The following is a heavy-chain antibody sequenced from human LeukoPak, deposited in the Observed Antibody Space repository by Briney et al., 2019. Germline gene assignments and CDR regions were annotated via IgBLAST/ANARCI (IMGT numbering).Heavy chain of an antibody. CDR1: GNTFTNYE. CDR2: VNTDSGKT. J-gene: IGHJ4*02. D-gene: IGHD3-22*01. CDR3: TIGYYIFDF. V-gene: IGHV1-8*01. Sequence: ASVKVSCKAAGNTFTNYEINWVRQAPGQGLEWMGWVNTDSGKTAYAQKFQGRVTLTRDTSMTTAYMEPSSLRSEDTAVYYCTIGYYIFDFWGQGTLVTVSS.